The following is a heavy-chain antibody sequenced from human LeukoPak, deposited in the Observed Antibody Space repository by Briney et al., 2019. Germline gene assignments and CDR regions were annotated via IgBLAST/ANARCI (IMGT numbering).Heavy chain of an antibody. CDR3: ARDAWARIEFGELLFPADFYYGMDV. Sequence: ASVKVSCKASGYTFTGYYMHWVRQAPGQGLEWMGWINPNSGGTNYAQKFQSRVTMTRDTSISTAYMELRRLTSHDTAVYYCARDAWARIEFGELLFPADFYYGMDVWGQGTTVTV. J-gene: IGHJ6*02. D-gene: IGHD3-10*01. V-gene: IGHV1-2*02. CDR1: GYTFTGYY. CDR2: INPNSGGT.